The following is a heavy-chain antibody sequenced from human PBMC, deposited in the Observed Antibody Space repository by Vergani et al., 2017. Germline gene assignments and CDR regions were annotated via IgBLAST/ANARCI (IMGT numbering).Heavy chain of an antibody. D-gene: IGHD3-3*01. V-gene: IGHV4-39*01. CDR2: IYYSGST. J-gene: IGHJ5*02. CDR3: ASHSTVECLAKLGWIDP. Sequence: QLQLQESGPGLVKPSATLSLTCSVSGASIRSSNYYWGWIRQPPGKGLEWIASIYYSGSTHYNSFLKSRVTISVDTSKNQFSLKLSSVTAADTAVYFCASHSTVECLAKLGWIDPGGQGILVTVSS. CDR1: GASIRSSNYY.